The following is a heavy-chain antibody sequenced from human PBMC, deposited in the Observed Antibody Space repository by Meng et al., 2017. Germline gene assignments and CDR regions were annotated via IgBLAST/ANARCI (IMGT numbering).Heavy chain of an antibody. V-gene: IGHV3-30*01. CDR2: ISYDGSNK. CDR1: GFTFSSVA. D-gene: IGHD3-3*01. CDR3: ASPLLRFLEWLSMGY. J-gene: IGHJ4*02. Sequence: LLVSGWGVVLPGSSLRLSCAAFGFTFSSVAMHWVRQAPGKGLEWVAVISYDGSNKYYADSVKGRFTISRDNSKNTLYLQMNSLRAEDTAVYYCASPLLRFLEWLSMGYWGQGTLVTVSS.